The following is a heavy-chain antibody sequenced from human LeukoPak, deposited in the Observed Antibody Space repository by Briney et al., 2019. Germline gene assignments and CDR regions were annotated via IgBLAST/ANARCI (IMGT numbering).Heavy chain of an antibody. D-gene: IGHD3-3*01. CDR2: ISSSSSYI. CDR3: AAPPDFWSGYYTPSFDY. J-gene: IGHJ4*02. CDR1: GFTFSSYE. V-gene: IGHV3-21*01. Sequence: GGSLRLSCAASGFTFSSYEMNWVRQAPGKGLEWVSSISSSSSYIYYADSVKGRFTISRDNSRNTLYLQMNSLRAEDTAVYYCAAPPDFWSGYYTPSFDYWGQGTLVTVSS.